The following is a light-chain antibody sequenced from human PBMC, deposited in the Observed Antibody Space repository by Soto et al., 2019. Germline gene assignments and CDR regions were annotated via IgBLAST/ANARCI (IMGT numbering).Light chain of an antibody. CDR1: QSISTS. J-gene: IGKJ4*01. V-gene: IGKV3-11*01. CDR3: QQRNTWPPLT. CDR2: DAF. Sequence: VLTQFPATLSLSPGERATLSCRASQSISTSLAWYRQRPGQPPRLLIYDAFPRATGIPARFSGSGSGTDFTLTISSLEPEDFAVYYCQQRNTWPPLTFGGGTKVEI.